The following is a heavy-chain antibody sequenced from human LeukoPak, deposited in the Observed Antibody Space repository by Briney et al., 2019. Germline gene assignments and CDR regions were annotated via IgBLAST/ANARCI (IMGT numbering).Heavy chain of an antibody. CDR3: ARELWFGELEDY. D-gene: IGHD3-10*01. V-gene: IGHV1-46*01. CDR2: INPSGGST. Sequence: ASVKVSCKASGYTFTSYYMHWVRQAPGQGLEWMGIINPSGGSTSYAQKFQGRVTMTRDTSTSTVYMELSRLRSDDTAVYYCARELWFGELEDYWGQGTLVTVSS. CDR1: GYTFTSYY. J-gene: IGHJ4*02.